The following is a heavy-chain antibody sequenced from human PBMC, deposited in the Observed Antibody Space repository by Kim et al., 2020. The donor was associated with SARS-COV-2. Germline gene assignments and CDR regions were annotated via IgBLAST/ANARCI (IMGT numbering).Heavy chain of an antibody. Sequence: GGSLRLSCAASGFTFSSYAMHWVRQAPGTGLEWVALISYDGNNKYYADSVKGRITISRDNSNNMMYLQMNNLRVEDTAVYYCARDGGPNFWSGYPNWYLELWGRGTPVTVSS. CDR1: GFTFSSYA. J-gene: IGHJ2*01. CDR2: ISYDGNNK. D-gene: IGHD3-3*01. V-gene: IGHV3-30-3*01. CDR3: ARDGGPNFWSGYPNWYLEL.